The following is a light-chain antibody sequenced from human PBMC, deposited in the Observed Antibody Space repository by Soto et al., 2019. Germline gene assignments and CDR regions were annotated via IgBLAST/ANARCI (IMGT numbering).Light chain of an antibody. Sequence: QSVLTQPRSVSGSPGQSVTISCTGTSSDVGGYNYVSWYQHHTGKAPKLMIYDVDNRPSGVPERFSGSKSGTSASLAITGLQAEDEADYYCQSYGSSLSGSEVFGTGTKVTVL. CDR3: QSYGSSLSGSEV. J-gene: IGLJ1*01. CDR1: SSDVGGYNY. CDR2: DVD. V-gene: IGLV2-11*01.